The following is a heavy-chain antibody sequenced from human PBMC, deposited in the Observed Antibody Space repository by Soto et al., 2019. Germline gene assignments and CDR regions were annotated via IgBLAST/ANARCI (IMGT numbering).Heavy chain of an antibody. J-gene: IGHJ6*02. CDR3: ATLPGYYYYGMDV. Sequence: GGSLRLSCAASGFTFSSYWMSWVRQAPGKGLEWVANIKQDGSDKYYVDSVKGRFTISRDNAKNSLYLQMNSLRAEDTAVYYCATLPGYYYYGMDVWGQGTTVTVSS. CDR1: GFTFSSYW. V-gene: IGHV3-7*01. D-gene: IGHD2-15*01. CDR2: IKQDGSDK.